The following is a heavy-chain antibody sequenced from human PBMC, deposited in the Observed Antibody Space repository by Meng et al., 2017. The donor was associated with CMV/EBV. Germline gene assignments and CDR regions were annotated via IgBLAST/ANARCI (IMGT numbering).Heavy chain of an antibody. V-gene: IGHV4-59*01. D-gene: IGHD1-14*01. CDR1: GGSISSYY. CDR3: ARGGGGRTNRGMDV. CDR2: IYYSGST. Sequence: SETLSLTCTVSGGSISSYYWSWIRQPPGKGLEWIGYIYYSGSTNYNPPLKSRVTISVDTSKNQFSLKLSSVTAADTAVYYCARGGGGRTNRGMDVWGQGTTVTVSS. J-gene: IGHJ6*02.